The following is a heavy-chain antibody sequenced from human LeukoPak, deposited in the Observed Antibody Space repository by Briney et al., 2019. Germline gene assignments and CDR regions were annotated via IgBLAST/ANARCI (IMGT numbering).Heavy chain of an antibody. CDR2: INHSGST. Sequence: SETLSLTCAVYGVSFSGYYWSWFRQPPGKGLEWIGEINHSGSTNYNPSLKSRVTISVDTSKNQFSLNLNSVTAADTAVYYCARQGDGYCSSTNCLYTFDYWGQGILVTVSS. CDR3: ARQGDGYCSSTNCLYTFDY. CDR1: GVSFSGYY. J-gene: IGHJ4*02. D-gene: IGHD2-2*03. V-gene: IGHV4-34*01.